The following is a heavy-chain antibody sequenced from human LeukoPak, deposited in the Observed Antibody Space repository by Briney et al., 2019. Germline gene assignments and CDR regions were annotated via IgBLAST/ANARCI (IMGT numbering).Heavy chain of an antibody. CDR1: GASISGSRYF. D-gene: IGHD4-17*01. J-gene: IGHJ4*02. V-gene: IGHV4-39*07. CDR3: ARHGYDFGDTGGL. Sequence: SETLSLTCSLSGASISGSRYFWGWIRQPPGKGRDWIGTISYTGDTYYSPSLKSRLTMSLDKSKNQFSLKLTSVTAADTAVYYCARHGYDFGDTGGLWGQGTLVTVSS. CDR2: ISYTGDT.